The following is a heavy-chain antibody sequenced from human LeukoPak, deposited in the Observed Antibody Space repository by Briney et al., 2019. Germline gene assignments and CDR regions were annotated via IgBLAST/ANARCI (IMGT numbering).Heavy chain of an antibody. Sequence: PSETLSLTCAVYGGSFSGYYWSWIRQPPGKGLEWIGEINHRGSTNYNPSLKSRVTISVDTSKNQFSLKLSSVTAADTAVYYCAGKAVAGPYFDYWGQGTLVTVSS. CDR3: AGKAVAGPYFDY. CDR2: INHRGST. CDR1: GGSFSGYY. D-gene: IGHD6-19*01. V-gene: IGHV4-34*01. J-gene: IGHJ4*02.